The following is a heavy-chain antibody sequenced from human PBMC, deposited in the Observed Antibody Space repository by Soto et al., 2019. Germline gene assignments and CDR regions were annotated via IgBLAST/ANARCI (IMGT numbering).Heavy chain of an antibody. CDR2: TSGSGRRT. J-gene: IGHJ4*02. CDR1: GFTFSTYG. Sequence: EVQLVESGDALVQPGGSLRVSCEGSGFTFSTYGMHWVRQAPGKGLEFVSSTSGSGRRTSYADSVKGRFIISRDNAQNLLFLQMDSLRPEDTAVYYCASRRLGYCTGGTCPEFWGQGTLVTVTS. D-gene: IGHD2-15*01. V-gene: IGHV3-64*02. CDR3: ASRRLGYCTGGTCPEF.